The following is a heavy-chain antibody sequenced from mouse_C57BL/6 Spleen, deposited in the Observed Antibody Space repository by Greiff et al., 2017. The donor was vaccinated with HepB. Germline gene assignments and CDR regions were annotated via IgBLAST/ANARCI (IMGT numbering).Heavy chain of an antibody. V-gene: IGHV1-55*01. J-gene: IGHJ4*01. CDR2: IYPGSGST. Sequence: QVQLQQPGAELVKPGASVKMSCKASGYTFTSYWITWVKQRPGQGLEWIGDIYPGSGSTNYNEKFKSKATLTVDTSSSTAYIQLSSLTSEDSAVYYCARDGYYDYYAMDYWGQGTSVTVSS. CDR1: GYTFTSYW. D-gene: IGHD2-3*01. CDR3: ARDGYYDYYAMDY.